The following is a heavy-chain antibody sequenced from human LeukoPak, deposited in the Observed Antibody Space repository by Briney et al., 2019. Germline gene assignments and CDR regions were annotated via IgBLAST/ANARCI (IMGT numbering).Heavy chain of an antibody. CDR1: GFTFDDYA. Sequence: GRSLRLSRAASGFTFDDYAMRGVPDTPGKGLEWGSGVSWSRGSIRYADSVKGRYSISRDNAKNSLYLQMNSLRAEDMALYYCAKDIRKTSGSYYDSDAFDIWGQGTMVTVSS. CDR3: AKDIRKTSGSYYDSDAFDI. CDR2: VSWSRGSI. J-gene: IGHJ3*02. V-gene: IGHV3-9*03. D-gene: IGHD1-26*01.